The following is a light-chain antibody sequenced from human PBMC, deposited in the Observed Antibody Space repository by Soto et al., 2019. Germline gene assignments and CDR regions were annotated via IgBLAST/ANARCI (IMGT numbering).Light chain of an antibody. CDR3: SSYSGTNSNVI. Sequence: QSALTQPPSASGSPGQSVTISCAGSYSDIGDYNYVSWYQQHPGKVPKLIISEVSKRPSGVPDRFSGSKSGYTASLTVCDLQPGDEAVYYCSSYSGTNSNVIFGGGTKLTVL. V-gene: IGLV2-8*01. CDR1: YSDIGDYNY. J-gene: IGLJ2*01. CDR2: EVS.